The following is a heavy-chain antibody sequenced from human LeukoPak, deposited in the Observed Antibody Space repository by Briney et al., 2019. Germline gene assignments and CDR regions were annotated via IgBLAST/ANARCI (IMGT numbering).Heavy chain of an antibody. V-gene: IGHV1-2*02. CDR3: ARDRRIRNRNRSGYDSSGYYVSLGY. J-gene: IGHJ4*02. D-gene: IGHD3-22*01. CDR2: INLNSGGT. Sequence: ASVKVSCKASGYTFTGYYIHWVRQAPGQGLEWMGWINLNSGGTNYAQKFQGRVAMTRDTSISTAYMELSRLRSDDTAVYYCARDRRIRNRNRSGYDSSGYYVSLGYWGQGTLVTVSS. CDR1: GYTFTGYY.